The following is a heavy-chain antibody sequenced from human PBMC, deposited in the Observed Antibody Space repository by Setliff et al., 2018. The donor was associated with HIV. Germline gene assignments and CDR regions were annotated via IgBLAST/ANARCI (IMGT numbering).Heavy chain of an antibody. CDR2: IIPIFGTT. D-gene: IGHD2-2*01. CDR3: ARDHCSSSGCYEYSYYGMDV. J-gene: IGHJ6*02. V-gene: IGHV1-69*05. CDR1: GGTFSSYA. Sequence: GASVKVSCKASGGTFSSYAISWVRQAPGQGLEWMGGIIPIFGTTNYAQKFQGRVTITTDESTTTAYMELSSLRSEDTALYYCARDHCSSSGCYEYSYYGMDVWGQGTTVIVSS.